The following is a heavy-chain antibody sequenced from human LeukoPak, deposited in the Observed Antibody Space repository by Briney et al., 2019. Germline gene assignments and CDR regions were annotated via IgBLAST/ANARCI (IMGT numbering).Heavy chain of an antibody. J-gene: IGHJ3*02. CDR2: IYYSGST. Sequence: PSETLSLTCTVSGGSISSYYLSWIRLPPGKGLEWIGYIYYSGSTNYNPSLKSRVTISVDTSKNQFSLKLSSVTAADTAVYYCARKNYYDSRGYCDIWGQGAMVTVSS. V-gene: IGHV4-59*01. CDR1: GGSISSYY. D-gene: IGHD3-22*01. CDR3: ARKNYYDSRGYCDI.